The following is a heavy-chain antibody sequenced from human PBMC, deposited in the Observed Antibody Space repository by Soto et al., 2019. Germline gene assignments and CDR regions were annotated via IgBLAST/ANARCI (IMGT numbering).Heavy chain of an antibody. CDR2: INPNIVGI. CDR1: GYTFTGYY. D-gene: IGHD6-13*01. J-gene: IGHJ4*02. Sequence: ASVKVSCKASGYTFTGYYMHWVRQAPGQGLEWTRWINPNIVGINYAQKFQGWVTMTRDTSISTAYMELSRLSSDDMAVYYCARASSWYSITLDYWGQGTLVTVSS. CDR3: ARASSWYSITLDY. V-gene: IGHV1-2*04.